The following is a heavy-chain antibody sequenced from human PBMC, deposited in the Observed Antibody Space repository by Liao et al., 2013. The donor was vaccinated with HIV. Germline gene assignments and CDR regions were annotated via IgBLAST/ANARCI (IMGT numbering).Heavy chain of an antibody. CDR2: MYYSGST. V-gene: IGHV4-39*07. D-gene: IGHD1-26*01. CDR3: ARDPGFVGVGFDY. CDR1: GGSISSSSYY. Sequence: QLQLQESGPGLVKPSETLSLTCTVSGGSISSSSYYWGWIRQPPGKGLEWIGSMYYSGSTYYNPSLKSRVTISVDTSKNQFSLKLSSVTAADTAVYYCARDPGFVGVGFDYWGQGTLVTVSS. J-gene: IGHJ4*02.